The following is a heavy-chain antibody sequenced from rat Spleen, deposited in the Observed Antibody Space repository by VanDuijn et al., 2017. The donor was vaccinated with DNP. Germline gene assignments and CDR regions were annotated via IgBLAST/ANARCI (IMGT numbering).Heavy chain of an antibody. CDR1: GFTFSYYY. V-gene: IGHV5-22*01. CDR2: IRYDGGST. J-gene: IGHJ3*01. CDR3: AIYFYSGDNWFGY. Sequence: EVQLVESGGGSVQPGGSLKLSFAASGFTFSYYYMAWVRQAPTKGLEWVAYIRYDGGSTYYGDSVKGRFTLSRDNTKNTLYLHMNSLRSEDMATYYCAIYFYSGDNWFGYWGQGTLVTVSS. D-gene: IGHD1-1*01.